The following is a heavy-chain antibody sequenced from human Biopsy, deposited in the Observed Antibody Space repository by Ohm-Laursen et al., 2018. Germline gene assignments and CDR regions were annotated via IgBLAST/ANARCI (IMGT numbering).Heavy chain of an antibody. D-gene: IGHD3-9*01. Sequence: ASVKVSCKVSGYTLTDLSMHWVRQAPGKGLEWMGGFAPENGKTIYAQKSQDRVTVAADTSTSTATMELRSLRSDDTAVYYCATKLTGYFHHWGQGTLVIVSS. V-gene: IGHV1-24*01. CDR2: FAPENGKT. J-gene: IGHJ1*01. CDR1: GYTLTDLS. CDR3: ATKLTGYFHH.